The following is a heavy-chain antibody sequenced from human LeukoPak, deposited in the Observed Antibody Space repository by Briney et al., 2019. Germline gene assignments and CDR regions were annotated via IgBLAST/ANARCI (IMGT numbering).Heavy chain of an antibody. CDR1: GGTFSSYA. Sequence: GASVKVSCKASGGTFSSYAISWVRQAPGQGLEWMGGIIPIFGTANYAQKFQGRVTITTDESTSTAYMELSSLRSEDTAVYYCARGASYDYYTQYWGQGTLVTVSS. V-gene: IGHV1-69*05. CDR2: IIPIFGTA. CDR3: ARGASYDYYTQY. D-gene: IGHD5-12*01. J-gene: IGHJ4*02.